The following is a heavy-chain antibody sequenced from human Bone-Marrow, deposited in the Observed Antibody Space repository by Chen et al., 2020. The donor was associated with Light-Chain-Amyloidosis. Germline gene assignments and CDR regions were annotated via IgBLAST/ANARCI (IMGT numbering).Heavy chain of an antibody. CDR2: INWHVGST. D-gene: IGHD6-13*01. V-gene: IGHV3-20*04. CDR3: AGSSSWYGYYYYMDV. Sequence: EVQLVESGGGVVRPGGSLRLSCAASGFTFDDYGMSWVRQAPGRGLEFVYGINWHVGSTGYADSVKGRFTISRDNAKHSLYLQTNSLRVEDTALYYCAGSSSWYGYYYYMDVWGKGTTVTVSS. J-gene: IGHJ6*03. CDR1: GFTFDDYG.